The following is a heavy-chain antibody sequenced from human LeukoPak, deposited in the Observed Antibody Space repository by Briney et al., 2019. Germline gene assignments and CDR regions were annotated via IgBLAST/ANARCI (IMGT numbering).Heavy chain of an antibody. J-gene: IGHJ4*02. CDR3: ARDAETYYFDGSARRGLDY. D-gene: IGHD3-22*01. CDR2: ISYDGTTI. Sequence: PGGSLRLSCAASGFTFSTYALHWVRQAPGKGLEWVAIISYDGTTIYHSNSVRGRFTISRDNSKNTLFLQMNSLRAEDTAVYYCARDAETYYFDGSARRGLDYWGQGTRVNVSS. V-gene: IGHV3-30*01. CDR1: GFTFSTYA.